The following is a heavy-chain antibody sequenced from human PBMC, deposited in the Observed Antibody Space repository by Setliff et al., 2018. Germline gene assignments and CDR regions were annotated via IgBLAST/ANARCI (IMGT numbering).Heavy chain of an antibody. J-gene: IGHJ6*02. Sequence: GASVKVSCKASGYTFTSYGISWVRQAPGQGLEWMGWISAYNGNTNYAQKLQGRVTMTTDTSTSTAYMELRSLRSDDTAVYYCARDEPWQVGSSAAYYYGMDVWGQGTTVTVSS. CDR3: ARDEPWQVGSSAAYYYGMDV. CDR2: ISAYNGNT. D-gene: IGHD6-13*01. V-gene: IGHV1-18*01. CDR1: GYTFTSYG.